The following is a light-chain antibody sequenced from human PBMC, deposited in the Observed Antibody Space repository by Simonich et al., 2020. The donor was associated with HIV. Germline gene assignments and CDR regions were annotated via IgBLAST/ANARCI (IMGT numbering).Light chain of an antibody. CDR2: LGS. J-gene: IGKJ3*01. V-gene: IGKV2-28*01. CDR1: QSLLHSNGYNY. CDR3: MQALQTPFT. Sequence: EIVMTQSPLSLPVTPGEPASISCSSSQSLLHSNGYNYLDWYRQKPGQSPQLLISLGSYRASGVPDRFSGIGSGTDFTLKISRVEAEDVGVYYCMQALQTPFTFGPGTKVDIK.